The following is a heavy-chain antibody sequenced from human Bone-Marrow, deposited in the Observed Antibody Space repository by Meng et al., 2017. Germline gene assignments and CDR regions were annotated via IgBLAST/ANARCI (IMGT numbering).Heavy chain of an antibody. CDR3: ARGSWLQLWLQDY. Sequence: QVQLQQWGGGLLQPSETLSLTWAVYGGSFSGYYWSWIRQTPGKGLEWIGEINHSGSTNYTPSLKSRVTISVDTSKNQFSLKLSSVTAADTAVYYCARGSWLQLWLQDYWGQGTLVTVSS. CDR1: GGSFSGYY. CDR2: INHSGST. D-gene: IGHD5-18*01. V-gene: IGHV4-34*01. J-gene: IGHJ4*02.